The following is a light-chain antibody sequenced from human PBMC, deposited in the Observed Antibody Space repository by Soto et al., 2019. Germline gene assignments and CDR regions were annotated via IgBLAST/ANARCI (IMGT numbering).Light chain of an antibody. CDR3: AAGDDSLNAPV. Sequence: QSVLTQPPSASGTPGQRVTISCSGSSSNIGSNTVNWYQQLPGTAPKLLIYSNNQQPSGVPDRFSGSKSGTSASLAISGLQSEDEADYYCAAGDDSLNAPVFGGGTKLTVL. J-gene: IGLJ2*01. CDR1: SSNIGSNT. V-gene: IGLV1-44*01. CDR2: SNN.